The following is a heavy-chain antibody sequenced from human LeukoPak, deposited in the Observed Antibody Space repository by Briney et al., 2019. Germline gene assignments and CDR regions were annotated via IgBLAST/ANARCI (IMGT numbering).Heavy chain of an antibody. J-gene: IGHJ4*02. CDR3: ARDLGLRLGELSLEAPDY. CDR2: IKQDGSEK. CDR1: GFTFSTYW. Sequence: GGSLRLSCAASGFTFSTYWMSWVRQAPGKGLEWVANIKQDGSEKNYEDSVKGRFTISRDNAKNSLCLQMNSLRAEDTAVYYCARDLGLRLGELSLEAPDYWGQGTLVTVSS. D-gene: IGHD3-16*02. V-gene: IGHV3-7*01.